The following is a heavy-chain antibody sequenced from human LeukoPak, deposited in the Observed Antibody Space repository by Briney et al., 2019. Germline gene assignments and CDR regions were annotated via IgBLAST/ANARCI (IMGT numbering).Heavy chain of an antibody. J-gene: IGHJ5*02. CDR1: GGSISTYY. CDR3: ARSAGFKGWFDP. V-gene: IGHV4-59*08. CDR2: IYYSGYT. D-gene: IGHD3-10*01. Sequence: SETLSLTCTVSGGSISTYYWSWIRQPPGKGLEWIGYIYYSGYTDYNPSPKSRVTMSVDTSKNQFSLKLTSVNAADTAVYYCARSAGFKGWFDPWGQGTLVTVSS.